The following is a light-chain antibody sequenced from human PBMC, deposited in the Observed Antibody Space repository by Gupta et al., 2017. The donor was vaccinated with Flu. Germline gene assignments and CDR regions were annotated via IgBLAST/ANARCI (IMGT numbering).Light chain of an antibody. V-gene: IGKV3-20*01. CDR1: QSVTSPF. J-gene: IGKJ1*01. Sequence: EIVLTQSPGTLSLSPGERATLSCRPSQSVTSPFLAWYQQRPGRALRLLIYGASNRATGIPVRFSGSGSGTDFTLVINRLEPEDFAVYYCQQYGSSPPTFGQGTKVEIK. CDR2: GAS. CDR3: QQYGSSPPT.